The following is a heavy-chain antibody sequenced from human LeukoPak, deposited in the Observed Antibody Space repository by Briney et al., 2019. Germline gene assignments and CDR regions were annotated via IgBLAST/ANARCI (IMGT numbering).Heavy chain of an antibody. J-gene: IGHJ4*02. CDR3: ASNRFGVGELDY. Sequence: SETLSLTCTVSGGSISSYYWSWIRQPPGKGLEWIGYIYYSGSTNYNPSLKSRVTISVDTSKNQFSLKLSSVTAADTAVYYCASNRFGVGELDYWGQGTLDTVSS. CDR1: GGSISSYY. D-gene: IGHD3-10*01. V-gene: IGHV4-59*01. CDR2: IYYSGST.